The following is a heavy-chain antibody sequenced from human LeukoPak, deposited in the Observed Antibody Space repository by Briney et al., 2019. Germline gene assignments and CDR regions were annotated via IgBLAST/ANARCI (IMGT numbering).Heavy chain of an antibody. J-gene: IGHJ4*02. Sequence: ASLKLSCTASGYTFSSYGISWVRQAPGQGLEWMGWISTYNGNTNYAQKLQGRVTMTTDTSTSTLYMELRSLRSDDTAVYYCAREEGVRQQLEPLDYWGQGTLVTVSS. D-gene: IGHD6-13*01. CDR1: GYTFSSYG. CDR2: ISTYNGNT. V-gene: IGHV1-18*01. CDR3: AREEGVRQQLEPLDY.